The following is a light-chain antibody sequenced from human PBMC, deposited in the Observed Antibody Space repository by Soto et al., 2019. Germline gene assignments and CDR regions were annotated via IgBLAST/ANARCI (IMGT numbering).Light chain of an antibody. CDR3: QSYDSSLSEYV. J-gene: IGLJ1*01. CDR1: SSNIGPTYD. CDR2: ANT. Sequence: QSVLTQPPSVSGAPGQRVTISCTGSSSNIGPTYDVHWYQQLPGTAPKLLIYANTNRPSGVPDRFSGSKSSTSASLAITGVQAEDEADYFCQSYDSSLSEYVFGTGTKVTVL. V-gene: IGLV1-40*01.